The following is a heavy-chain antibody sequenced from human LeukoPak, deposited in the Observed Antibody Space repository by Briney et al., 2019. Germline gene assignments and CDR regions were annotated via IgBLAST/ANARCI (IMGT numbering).Heavy chain of an antibody. Sequence: ASVKVSCKASGYSFISYGISWVRQAPGQGLEWTGWISAHNGNTNYAQKLQGRVTMTIDTSTTTAYMELRSLRSDDTAIYYCARDATRSVIVGAEDGFDYWGQGTLVTVPS. CDR3: ARDATRSVIVGAEDGFDY. CDR2: ISAHNGNT. J-gene: IGHJ4*02. V-gene: IGHV1-18*01. D-gene: IGHD1-26*01. CDR1: GYSFISYG.